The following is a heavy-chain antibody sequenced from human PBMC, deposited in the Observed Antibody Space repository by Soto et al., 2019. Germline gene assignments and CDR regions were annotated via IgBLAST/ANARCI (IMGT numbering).Heavy chain of an antibody. CDR2: IYYSGST. CDR3: ARDLGSSGIAY. J-gene: IGHJ4*02. Sequence: QVQLQESGPGLVKPSETLSLTCTVSGGSISSYYWSWIRQPPGKGLEWIGYIYYSGSTNYNPSLRSRVTISVATSKNQFPLKLSSVTAADTAVYYCARDLGSSGIAYWGQGTLVTVSS. CDR1: GGSISSYY. V-gene: IGHV4-59*01. D-gene: IGHD6-19*01.